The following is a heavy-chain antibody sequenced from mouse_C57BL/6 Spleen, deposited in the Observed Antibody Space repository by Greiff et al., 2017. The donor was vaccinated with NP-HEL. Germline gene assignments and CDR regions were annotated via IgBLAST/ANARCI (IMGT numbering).Heavy chain of an antibody. D-gene: IGHD2-4*01. CDR1: GLTFTDYY. CDR3: ARTHYDYDGGFDY. CDR2: VYPYNGGT. V-gene: IGHV1-36*01. Sequence: EVQLQQSGPVLVKPGPSVKISCKASGLTFTDYYMHWVKQSPGKSLEWIGLVYPYNGGTSYNQKFKGKATLTVDTSSSTAYLERTSLTSEDAAVYYGARTHYDYDGGFDYGGQGTTLTVSS. J-gene: IGHJ2*01.